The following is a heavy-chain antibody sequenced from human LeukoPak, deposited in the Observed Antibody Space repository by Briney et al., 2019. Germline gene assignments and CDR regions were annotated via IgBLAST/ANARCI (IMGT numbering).Heavy chain of an antibody. V-gene: IGHV4-39*01. CDR3: ARPKNWNYDGDFDY. CDR1: GGSISSSSYY. D-gene: IGHD1-7*01. CDR2: IYYSGST. J-gene: IGHJ4*02. Sequence: SETLSLTCTVSGGSISSSSYYWGWIRQPPGKGLEWIGSIYYSGSTYYNPSLKSRVTISVDTSKNQFSLKLRSVTAADTAVYYCARPKNWNYDGDFDYWGQGTLVTVSS.